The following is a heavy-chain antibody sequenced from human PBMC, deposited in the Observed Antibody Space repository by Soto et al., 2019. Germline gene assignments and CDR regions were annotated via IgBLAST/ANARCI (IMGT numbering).Heavy chain of an antibody. V-gene: IGHV4-34*01. CDR3: ARSPRSDSGYQIDY. Sequence: QVQLQQWGAGLLKPSETLSLTCAVYGGSFSGYYWSWIRQPPGKGLEWIGEINHSGSTNYNPSLKSRVTISVDTSKNQFSLKLSSVTAADTAVYYCARSPRSDSGYQIDYWGQGTLVTVSS. CDR2: INHSGST. D-gene: IGHD5-12*01. J-gene: IGHJ4*02. CDR1: GGSFSGYY.